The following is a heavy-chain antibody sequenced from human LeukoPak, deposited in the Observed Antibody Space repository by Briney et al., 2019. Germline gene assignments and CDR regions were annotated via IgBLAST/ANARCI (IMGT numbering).Heavy chain of an antibody. V-gene: IGHV4-59*11. CDR1: GGSISSHY. Sequence: SETLSLPCTVSGGSISSHYWSWIRQPPGKGLEWIGYMYYNGSMNYDPSLKSRVTISADTSKNQFSLKLSSVTAADTAVYYCASRYGSGSYGFDYWGQGTLVTVSS. CDR2: MYYNGSM. CDR3: ASRYGSGSYGFDY. D-gene: IGHD3-10*01. J-gene: IGHJ4*02.